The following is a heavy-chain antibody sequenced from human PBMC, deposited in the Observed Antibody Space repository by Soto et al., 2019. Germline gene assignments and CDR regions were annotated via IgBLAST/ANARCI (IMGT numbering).Heavy chain of an antibody. Sequence: PGGSLRLSCRASGFTFSTYGMHWVRQSPGTGLEWVSSISVSTSIMYYSDSVRGRLTVSRDNSKNSVYLQMNSLRVEDTAVYYCVRAFDYWGQGTLVTVSS. J-gene: IGHJ4*02. V-gene: IGHV3-21*01. CDR2: ISVSTSIM. CDR3: VRAFDY. CDR1: GFTFSTYG.